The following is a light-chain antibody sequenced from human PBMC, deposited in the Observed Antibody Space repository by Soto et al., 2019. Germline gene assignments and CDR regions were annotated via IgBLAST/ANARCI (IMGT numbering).Light chain of an antibody. V-gene: IGKV1-5*03. CDR3: QHYNSYSEA. CDR1: QTISSW. CDR2: KAS. J-gene: IGKJ1*01. Sequence: DIQGTQSPPTLSASVGDRVTITCRASQTISSWLAWYQQKPGKAPKLLIYKASTLKSGVPSRFSGSGSGTEFTLTISSLQPDDFATYYCQHYNSYSEAVGQGTQVDIK.